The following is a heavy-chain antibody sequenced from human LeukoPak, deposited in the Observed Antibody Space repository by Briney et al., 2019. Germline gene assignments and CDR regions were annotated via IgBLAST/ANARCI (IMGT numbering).Heavy chain of an antibody. D-gene: IGHD6-19*01. J-gene: IGHJ4*02. CDR2: INSDGSAT. CDR3: ATDPDSGGWSTFDY. Sequence: GGSLRLSCAASGFSFSRNWMLWVRQAPGKGLVWVSRINSDGSATHYADSVKGRFTISRDNAKNTLYLQMNSLRAEDTAVYYCATDPDSGGWSTFDYWGQGTLVTVSS. CDR1: GFSFSRNW. V-gene: IGHV3-74*01.